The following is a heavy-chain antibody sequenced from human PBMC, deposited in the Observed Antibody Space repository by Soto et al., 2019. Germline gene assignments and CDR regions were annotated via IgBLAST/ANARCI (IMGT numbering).Heavy chain of an antibody. CDR3: TTTYYDFWSGGWEDY. Sequence: GGSLRLSCAASGFTFSNAWMNWVRQAPGKGLEWVGRIKSKTDGGTTDYAAPVKGRFTISRDDSKNTLYLQMNSLKTEDTAVYYCTTTYYDFWSGGWEDYWGQGTLVTVSS. CDR2: IKSKTDGGTT. D-gene: IGHD3-3*01. CDR1: GFTFSNAW. V-gene: IGHV3-15*07. J-gene: IGHJ4*02.